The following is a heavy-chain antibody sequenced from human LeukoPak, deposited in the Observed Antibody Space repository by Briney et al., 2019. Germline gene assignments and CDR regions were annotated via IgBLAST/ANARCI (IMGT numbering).Heavy chain of an antibody. Sequence: GGSLRPSCAASGFTFSSYAMSWVRQAPGKGIEWVSTISDSGGSTYYADSVKGRFTISRDNSKNTLYPQMNSLRAEDTAVYYCAKGGRYSSSSIDYWGQGTLVTVSS. CDR3: AKGGRYSSSSIDY. J-gene: IGHJ4*02. V-gene: IGHV3-23*01. CDR2: ISDSGGST. CDR1: GFTFSSYA. D-gene: IGHD6-13*01.